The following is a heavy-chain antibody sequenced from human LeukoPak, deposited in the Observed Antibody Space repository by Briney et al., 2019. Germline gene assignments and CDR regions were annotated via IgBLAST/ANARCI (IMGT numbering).Heavy chain of an antibody. CDR2: ISYDGSNK. J-gene: IGHJ4*02. CDR1: GFTFSSYG. Sequence: GGSLRLSCAASGFTFSSYGMHWVRQAPGKGLEWVAVISYDGSNKYYADSVKGRFTVSRDNSENTLYLQMDSLRTEDTAVYYCAKEGSGSSYDYWGQGTLVTVSS. D-gene: IGHD1-26*01. CDR3: AKEGSGSSYDY. V-gene: IGHV3-30*18.